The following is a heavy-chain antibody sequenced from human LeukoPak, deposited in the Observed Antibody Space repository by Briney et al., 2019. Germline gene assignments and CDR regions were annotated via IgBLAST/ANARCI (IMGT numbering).Heavy chain of an antibody. D-gene: IGHD6-13*01. CDR2: INPNSGGT. Sequence: ASVKVSCKASGHTFTGYHMHWVRQAPGQGLEWMGWINPNSGGTNYAQKFQGRVTMTRDTSISTAYMELSRLRSDDTAVYYCARGRPLDSSSWYEMPDYWGQGTLVTVSS. CDR3: ARGRPLDSSSWYEMPDY. V-gene: IGHV1-2*02. CDR1: GHTFTGYH. J-gene: IGHJ4*02.